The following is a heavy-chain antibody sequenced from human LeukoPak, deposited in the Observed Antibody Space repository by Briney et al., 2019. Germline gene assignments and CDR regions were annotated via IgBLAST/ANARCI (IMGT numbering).Heavy chain of an antibody. D-gene: IGHD1-7*01. CDR2: ISSSSSYI. CDR3: ARTGITGTTRDFDY. J-gene: IGHJ4*02. Sequence: PGGSLRLSCAASGFTFSSYSMNWVRQAPGKGLEWVSSISSSSSYIYYADSVKGRFTISRDNAKNSLYLQMNSLRAEDTAVYYCARTGITGTTRDFDYWGQGTLATVSS. CDR1: GFTFSSYS. V-gene: IGHV3-21*01.